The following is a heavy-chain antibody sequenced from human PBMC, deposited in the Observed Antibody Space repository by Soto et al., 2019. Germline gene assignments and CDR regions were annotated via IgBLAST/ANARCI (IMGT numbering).Heavy chain of an antibody. CDR1: GYTFTSYD. V-gene: IGHV1-8*01. CDR2: MNPNSGNT. J-gene: IGHJ4*02. Sequence: GASVKVSCKASGYTFTSYDINWVRQATGQGLEWMGWMNPNSGNTGYAQKFQGRVTMTRNTSISTAYMEPSSLRSEDTAVYYCARGQGSELLYSSNLFDYWGQGTLVTVSS. D-gene: IGHD6-13*01. CDR3: ARGQGSELLYSSNLFDY.